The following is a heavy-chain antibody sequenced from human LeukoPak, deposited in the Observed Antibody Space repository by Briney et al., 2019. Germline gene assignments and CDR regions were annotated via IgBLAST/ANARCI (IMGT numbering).Heavy chain of an antibody. CDR1: GFTFSNYA. V-gene: IGHV3-23*01. Sequence: GGSLRLSCAASGFTFSNYAMTWVRQAPRKGLEWVSTIFGSGHSTYYADSVKGRFTISRDNSKNTLYLQMNSLRAEDTAVYYCARGTMFPYYFDYWGQGTLVTVSS. D-gene: IGHD3-10*02. CDR2: IFGSGHST. J-gene: IGHJ4*02. CDR3: ARGTMFPYYFDY.